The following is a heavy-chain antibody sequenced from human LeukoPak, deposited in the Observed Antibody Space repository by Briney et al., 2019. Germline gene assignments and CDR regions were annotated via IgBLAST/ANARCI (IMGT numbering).Heavy chain of an antibody. J-gene: IGHJ4*02. CDR3: AAAHYYFDY. CDR1: GGSISSYY. D-gene: IGHD2-15*01. V-gene: IGHV4-59*01. CDR2: IYYSGST. Sequence: SETLSLTCTVSGGSISSYYWSWIRQPPGKGLEWIGYIYYSGSTNYNPSLKSRVTISVDTSKNQFSLKLSSVTAADTAVYYCAAAHYYFDYWGQGTLVTVSS.